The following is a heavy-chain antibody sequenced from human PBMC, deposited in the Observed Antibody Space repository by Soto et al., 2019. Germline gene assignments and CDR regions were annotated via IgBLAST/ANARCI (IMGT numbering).Heavy chain of an antibody. J-gene: IGHJ6*02. Sequence: EVQLVESGGGLVKPGGSLRLSCAASGFTFSSYSMNWVRQAPGKGLEWVSSISSSSSYIYYADSVKGRFTISRDNAKNSLYLQMNSMRAEDTAVYYCARDVISAYGDYDYYYYGMDVWGQGTTVTVSS. CDR2: ISSSSSYI. CDR3: ARDVISAYGDYDYYYYGMDV. D-gene: IGHD4-17*01. CDR1: GFTFSSYS. V-gene: IGHV3-21*01.